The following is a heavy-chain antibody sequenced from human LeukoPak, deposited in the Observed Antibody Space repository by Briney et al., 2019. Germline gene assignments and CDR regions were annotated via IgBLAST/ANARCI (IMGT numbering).Heavy chain of an antibody. J-gene: IGHJ4*02. D-gene: IGHD3-22*01. CDR3: ARDGYYYDSSGHPYYFDY. V-gene: IGHV1-18*01. CDR1: GYTFTSYG. CDR2: ISAYNGNT. Sequence: GASVKVSCKASGYTFTSYGISWVRQAPGQGLEWMGWISAYNGNTNYARKLQGRVTMTTDTSTSTAYMGLRSLRSDDTAVYYCARDGYYYDSSGHPYYFDYWGQGTLVTVSS.